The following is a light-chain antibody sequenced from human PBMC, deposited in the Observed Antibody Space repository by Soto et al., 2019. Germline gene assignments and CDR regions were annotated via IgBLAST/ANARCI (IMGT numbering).Light chain of an antibody. CDR3: QLYNSYSIT. J-gene: IGKJ5*01. CDR2: DAS. Sequence: DIPMTQSPSTLSASIGDRVTITCRASQSISSWLAWYQQKPGKAPKLLIYDASGLESGVPSRFSGSGSGTEFTLTISSLQPDDFATYYCQLYNSYSITFGQGTRLEIK. V-gene: IGKV1-5*01. CDR1: QSISSW.